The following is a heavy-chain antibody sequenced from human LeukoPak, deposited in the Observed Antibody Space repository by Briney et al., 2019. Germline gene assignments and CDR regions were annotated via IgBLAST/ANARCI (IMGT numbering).Heavy chain of an antibody. D-gene: IGHD1-26*01. J-gene: IGHJ4*02. V-gene: IGHV3-7*01. CDR3: ATTRFVGSALDY. CDR1: GFTFSSYW. Sequence: PGGSLRLSCAASGFTFSSYWMSWVRQAPGKGLEWVANIKLDGSEKYYVDSVKGRFTISRDNAKNTLYLQMNSLRAEDTAVYYCATTRFVGSALDYWGQGTLVTVSS. CDR2: IKLDGSEK.